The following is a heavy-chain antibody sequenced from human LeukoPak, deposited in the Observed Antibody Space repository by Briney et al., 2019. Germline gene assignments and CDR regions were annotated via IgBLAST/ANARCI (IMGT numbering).Heavy chain of an antibody. V-gene: IGHV4-31*03. CDR2: TYNSGTT. J-gene: IGHJ4*02. CDR1: GDSVTSTTYY. D-gene: IGHD1-26*01. Sequence: KTSETLSLTCTVSGDSVTSTTYYWTWIRRHPGQGLEWIGCTYNSGTTYYNPSLKSRVAISVDSSKNQFSLTLNSVTGADTAVYYCATYSGSYYVDYWGQGTLVTVSS. CDR3: ATYSGSYYVDY.